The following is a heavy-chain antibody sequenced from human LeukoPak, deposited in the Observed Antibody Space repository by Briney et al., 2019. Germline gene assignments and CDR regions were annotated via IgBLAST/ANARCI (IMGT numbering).Heavy chain of an antibody. J-gene: IGHJ4*02. CDR1: GYTLTELS. CDR2: FDPEDGKT. CDR3: ATDRTNYYDTITYLLFDY. V-gene: IGHV1-24*01. D-gene: IGHD3-22*01. Sequence: ASVKVSCKVSGYTLTELSMHWVRQAPGKGLEWMGGFDPEDGKTIYAQKFQGRVTMTEDTSTDTAYMELSSLRSEDTAVYYCATDRTNYYDTITYLLFDYWGQGTLVTVSS.